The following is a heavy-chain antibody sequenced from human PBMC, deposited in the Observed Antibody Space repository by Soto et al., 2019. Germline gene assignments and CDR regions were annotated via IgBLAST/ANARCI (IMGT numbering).Heavy chain of an antibody. V-gene: IGHV3-66*01. J-gene: IGHJ6*02. CDR1: GFTVSTDW. CDR3: VRENYYFGMDV. CDR2: IRSGGNT. Sequence: EVQLVESGGGLVQPGGSLRLSCAASGFTVSTDWMYWVRQAPGKGLEWVSVIRSGGNTYYADSVEGRFTISRDNSKNTVDLQMNSLRAEETAVYYCVRENYYFGMDVWGQGTTVTVSS.